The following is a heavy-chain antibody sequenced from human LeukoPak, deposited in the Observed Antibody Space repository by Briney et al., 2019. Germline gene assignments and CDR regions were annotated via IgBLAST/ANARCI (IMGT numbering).Heavy chain of an antibody. D-gene: IGHD2-2*02. CDR2: ICPGDSDT. CDR1: GYSFTSYW. J-gene: IGHJ3*02. Sequence: GESLKSSCKGSGYSFTSYWIGWVRQMPGKGLEWMGIICPGDSDTRYSPSFQGQVTISADKSISTAYMQSSSLKASDTAMYYCARPSPLGYCSSTSCYTDAFDIWGQGTMVTVSS. CDR3: ARPSPLGYCSSTSCYTDAFDI. V-gene: IGHV5-51*01.